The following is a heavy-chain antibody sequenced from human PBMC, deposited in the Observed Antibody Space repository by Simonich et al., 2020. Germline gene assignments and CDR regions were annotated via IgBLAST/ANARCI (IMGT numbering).Heavy chain of an antibody. CDR3: AGREYSGYDDY. Sequence: EVQLVESGGGLVQPGGSLRPSCAASGFTVSSTDMSWVRQAPGKGLEWASVIYSGGSTYNADAVKGRFTISRHNSKNTLYLQMNSVRAEDTAVYYCAGREYSGYDDYWGQGTLVTVSS. V-gene: IGHV3-53*04. CDR2: IYSGGST. J-gene: IGHJ4*02. D-gene: IGHD5-12*01. CDR1: GFTVSSTD.